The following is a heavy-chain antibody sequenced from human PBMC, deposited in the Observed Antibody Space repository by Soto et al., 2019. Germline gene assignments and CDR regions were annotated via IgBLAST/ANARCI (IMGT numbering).Heavy chain of an antibody. D-gene: IGHD3-3*01. CDR1: GFTFSSYW. CDR2: IKGDGITT. Sequence: EVQLVESGGGLVQPGGSLRLSCAASGFTFSSYWIHWVRQAPGKGLVWVSRIKGDGITTNYADSVKGRVTISRDNAKNTLYLQVNSLRAEDTAVYYCARGAFGAYYFDYWGQGTLVTVSS. CDR3: ARGAFGAYYFDY. J-gene: IGHJ4*02. V-gene: IGHV3-74*01.